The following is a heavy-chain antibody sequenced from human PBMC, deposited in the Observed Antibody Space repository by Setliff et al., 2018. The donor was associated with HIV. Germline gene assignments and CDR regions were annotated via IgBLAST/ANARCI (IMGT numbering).Heavy chain of an antibody. V-gene: IGHV3-30*02. J-gene: IGHJ3*01. D-gene: IGHD2-2*01. CDR2: IRYDGSNK. CDR3: AKDCSRELNYAVF. Sequence: GGSLRLSCAASGFTFSSYGMHWFRQAPGKGLEWVAFIRYDGSNKYYADSVKGRFTISRDNSKNTPYLKMNSLRAEDTAVYYCAKDCSRELNYAVFWGQGTMVTVSS. CDR1: GFTFSSYG.